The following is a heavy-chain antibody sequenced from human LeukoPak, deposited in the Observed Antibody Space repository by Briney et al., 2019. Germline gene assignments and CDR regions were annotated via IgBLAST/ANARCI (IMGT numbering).Heavy chain of an antibody. CDR3: ARQGFGSSYFDY. J-gene: IGHJ4*02. D-gene: IGHD3-16*01. V-gene: IGHV4-59*01. Sequence: SETLSLTCTVSGGSISSYYWSWIRQPPGKGLEGIGYIYYSGSTNYNPSLKSRVTISVDTSKNQFSLKLSSVTAADTAVYYCARQGFGSSYFDYWGQGTLVTVSS. CDR1: GGSISSYY. CDR2: IYYSGST.